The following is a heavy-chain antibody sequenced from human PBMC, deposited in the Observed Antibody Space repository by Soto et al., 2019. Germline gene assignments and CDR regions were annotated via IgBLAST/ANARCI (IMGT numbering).Heavy chain of an antibody. Sequence: QVQLVQSGDEVKKPGASVTVSCRSSGDTFTDYYMHWVRQAPRQGLEWMGWINPHSGVTKYAQKFQGWVTMPRDTSIRTVYMQLSRLTSADTAVYYCARESGGATATLDYYYFYMEVWGTGTKVTVSS. D-gene: IGHD5-12*01. CDR2: INPHSGVT. CDR1: GDTFTDYY. V-gene: IGHV1-2*04. CDR3: ARESGGATATLDYYYFYMEV. J-gene: IGHJ6*03.